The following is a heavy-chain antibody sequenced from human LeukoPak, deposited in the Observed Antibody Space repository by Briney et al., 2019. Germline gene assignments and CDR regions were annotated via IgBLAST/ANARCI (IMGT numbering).Heavy chain of an antibody. CDR1: GGSISSYY. CDR2: IYYSGYT. J-gene: IGHJ4*02. V-gene: IGHV4-59*01. D-gene: IGHD3-9*01. Sequence: SETLSLTCTVSGGSISSYYWSWIRQPPGKGLEWIGCIYYSGYTNYKSSLKSRVTISVDTSKNHFSLKLSSVTAADTAVYYCARGLRYLDYWGQGTLVTVSS. CDR3: ARGLRYLDY.